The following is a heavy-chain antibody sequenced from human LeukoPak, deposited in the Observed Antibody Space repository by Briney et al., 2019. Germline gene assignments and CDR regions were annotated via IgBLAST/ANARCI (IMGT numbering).Heavy chain of an antibody. J-gene: IGHJ5*02. Sequence: PGGSLRLSCAASGFTFSSYAMSWVRQAPGKGLEWVSAISGSGGSTYYADSVKGRFTISRDNSKNTLYLQMNSLRAEDTAVYYCARARYGPIVGAVNWFDPWGQGTLVTVSS. CDR3: ARARYGPIVGAVNWFDP. CDR1: GFTFSSYA. D-gene: IGHD1-26*01. V-gene: IGHV3-23*01. CDR2: ISGSGGST.